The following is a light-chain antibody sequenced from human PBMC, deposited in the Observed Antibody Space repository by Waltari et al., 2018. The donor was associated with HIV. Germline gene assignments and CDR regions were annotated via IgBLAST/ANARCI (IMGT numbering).Light chain of an antibody. CDR1: QSISSY. CDR2: AAS. J-gene: IGKJ2*01. CDR3: QQSYSTPPT. V-gene: IGKV1-39*01. Sequence: DIQMIQSPSSVSASVGYSVTITCRASQSISSYLNWYQQKPGKAPKLLIYAASSLQSGVPSRFSGSGSGTDFTLTISSLQPEDFATYYCQQSYSTPPTFGQGTKLEIK.